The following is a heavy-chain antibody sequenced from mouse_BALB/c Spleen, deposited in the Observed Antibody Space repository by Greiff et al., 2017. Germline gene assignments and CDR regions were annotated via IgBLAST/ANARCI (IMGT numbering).Heavy chain of an antibody. CDR3: ARSGRGHYFDY. D-gene: IGHD3-1*01. J-gene: IGHJ2*01. CDR2: ILPGSGST. V-gene: IGHV1-9*01. CDR1: GYTFSSYW. Sequence: VQLHQSGAELMKPGASVKISCKATGYTFSSYWIEWVKQRPGHGLEWIGEILPGSGSTNYNEKFKGKATFTADTSSNTAYMQLSSLTSEDSAVYYCARSGRGHYFDYWGQGTTLTVSS.